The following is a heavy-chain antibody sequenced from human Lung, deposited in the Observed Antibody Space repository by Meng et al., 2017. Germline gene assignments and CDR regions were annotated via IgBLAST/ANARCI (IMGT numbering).Heavy chain of an antibody. D-gene: IGHD2-15*01. J-gene: IGHJ4*02. CDR2: ISHSGRT. CDR1: GGSISSGGYS. V-gene: IGHV4-30-2*01. CDR3: ARSGYCSGSSCYGSFDS. Sequence: QLQLQESGSGLVKPSQTLSLTCAVSGGSISSGGYSWSWIRQPPGKGLEWIGYISHSGRTYYNPSLKNRVTISVDRSKNQFSLRLTSVTAADTAVYSCARSGYCSGSSCYGSFDSWGQGTLVTVSS.